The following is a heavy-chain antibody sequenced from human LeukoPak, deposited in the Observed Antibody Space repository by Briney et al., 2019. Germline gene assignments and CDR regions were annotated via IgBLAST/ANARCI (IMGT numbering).Heavy chain of an antibody. CDR3: ARDRSGYSYSQYFNM. J-gene: IGHJ3*02. CDR1: GGSIGSSSYY. V-gene: IGHV4-39*07. Sequence: SSETLSLTCTVSGGSIGSSSYYWGWIRQRPGKGLEWIGSIFYSGSTYYNPSLKSRITISVDMSKNQFSLNLSSVTAADTAVYYCARDRSGYSYSQYFNMWGQGTMVTVSP. D-gene: IGHD5-18*01. CDR2: IFYSGST.